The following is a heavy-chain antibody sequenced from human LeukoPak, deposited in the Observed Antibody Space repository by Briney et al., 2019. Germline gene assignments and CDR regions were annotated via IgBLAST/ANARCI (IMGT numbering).Heavy chain of an antibody. CDR1: GFTFSSYW. J-gene: IGHJ6*02. CDR2: IKQDGSEK. V-gene: IGHV3-7*03. Sequence: GGSLRLSCAASGFTFSSYWMSWVRQAPGKGLEWVANIKQDGSEKYYVDSVKGRFTISRDNAKNSLYLQMNSLRAEDTAVYYCAREDNFWSGYSGDGMDVWGQGTTVTVSS. D-gene: IGHD3-3*01. CDR3: AREDNFWSGYSGDGMDV.